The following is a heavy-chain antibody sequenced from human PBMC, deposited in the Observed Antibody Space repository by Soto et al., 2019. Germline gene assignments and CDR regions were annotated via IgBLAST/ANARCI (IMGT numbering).Heavy chain of an antibody. Sequence: GGSLRLSCTASGFTFSSYTMHWVRQAPGKGLEWVAVISSDGSNKDFADPVNGRFFVSRDNSKNTLYLQMNSLRPDDKALYYYARVLGGVRGVIQYHYNYGMDVWGQGTTVTVSS. CDR3: ARVLGGVRGVIQYHYNYGMDV. J-gene: IGHJ6*02. D-gene: IGHD3-10*01. V-gene: IGHV3-30-3*01. CDR2: ISSDGSNK. CDR1: GFTFSSYT.